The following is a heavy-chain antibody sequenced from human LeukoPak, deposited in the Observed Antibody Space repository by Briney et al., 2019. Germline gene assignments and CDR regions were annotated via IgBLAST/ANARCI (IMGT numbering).Heavy chain of an antibody. V-gene: IGHV4-4*02. CDR1: GGSISSGGY. CDR3: ARHGSYSLAF. J-gene: IGHJ4*02. D-gene: IGHD1-26*01. Sequence: PSGTLSLTCAVSGGSISSGGYWSWLRQPPGKGLEWIGQIYYIGSTIYNPSLESRVIMSLDKSANQLSLRFNSVTAADTAVYYCARHGSYSLAFWGQGALVTVSS. CDR2: IYYIGST.